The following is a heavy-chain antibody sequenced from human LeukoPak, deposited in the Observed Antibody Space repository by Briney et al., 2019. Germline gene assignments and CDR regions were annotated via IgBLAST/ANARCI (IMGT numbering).Heavy chain of an antibody. CDR3: ARDYCTRGGDCYKEDLFDP. V-gene: IGHV1-18*01. D-gene: IGHD2-21*02. CDR1: GYTFFIYG. Sequence: ASVKVSSKASGYTFFIYGISWVRQAPGHGLEWVAWISPYDGDTNYAQKFEGRVTMTTETSTNTAYMELRSLRSDDTAIYYCARDYCTRGGDCYKEDLFDPWGQGTLVTVSA. J-gene: IGHJ5*02. CDR2: ISPYDGDT.